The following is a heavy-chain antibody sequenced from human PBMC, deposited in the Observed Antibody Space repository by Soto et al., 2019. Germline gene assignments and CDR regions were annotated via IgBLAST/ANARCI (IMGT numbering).Heavy chain of an antibody. J-gene: IGHJ4*02. Sequence: LRLSCAASGFTFSDYYMNWIRQAPGKGLEWISYISSGGSTIYYADSVKGRFTISRDNAKNSLYLQMNSLRAEDTAVYYCARDWTGSYYYFDYWGQGTLVTVSS. CDR1: GFTFSDYY. V-gene: IGHV3-11*01. D-gene: IGHD1-26*01. CDR2: ISSGGSTI. CDR3: ARDWTGSYYYFDY.